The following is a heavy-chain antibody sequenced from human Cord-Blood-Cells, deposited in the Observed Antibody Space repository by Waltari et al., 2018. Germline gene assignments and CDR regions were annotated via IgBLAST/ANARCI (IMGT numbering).Heavy chain of an antibody. CDR2: ISSSSSYI. Sequence: EVQLVESGGGLVKPGGSLRLSCAASGFTFSSYSMNWVRQAPGKGLEWVSSISSSSSYIYHADSVKGRFTISRDNAKNSLYLQMNSLRAEDTAVYYCARDQVAGTSCYDYWGQGTLVTVSS. CDR1: GFTFSSYS. D-gene: IGHD2-2*01. J-gene: IGHJ4*02. CDR3: ARDQVAGTSCYDY. V-gene: IGHV3-21*01.